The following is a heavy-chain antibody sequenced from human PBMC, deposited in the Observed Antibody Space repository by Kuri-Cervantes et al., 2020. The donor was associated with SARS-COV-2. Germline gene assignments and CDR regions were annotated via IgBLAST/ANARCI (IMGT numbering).Heavy chain of an antibody. Sequence: GESLKISCKGSGYSLTSYWIGWVRQMPGKGLEWMGIIYPGDSDTRYSASFQGQVTISADKSISTSYLQWSSLKASDTAMYYCATGIAAAGDYYYYGMDVWGQGTTVTVSS. CDR3: ATGIAAAGDYYYYGMDV. V-gene: IGHV5-51*01. D-gene: IGHD6-13*01. J-gene: IGHJ6*02. CDR2: IYPGDSDT. CDR1: GYSLTSYW.